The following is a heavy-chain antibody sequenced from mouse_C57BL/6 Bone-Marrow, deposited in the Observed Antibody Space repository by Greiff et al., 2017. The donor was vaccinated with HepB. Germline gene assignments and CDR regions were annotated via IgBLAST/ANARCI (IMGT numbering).Heavy chain of an antibody. D-gene: IGHD2-4*01. CDR2: IRSKSNNYAT. CDR1: GFSFNTYA. V-gene: IGHV10-1*01. Sequence: EVMLVESGGGLVQPKGSLKLSCAASGFSFNTYAMNWVRQAPGKGLEWVARIRSKSNNYATYYADSVKDRFTISRDDSESMLYLQMNNLKTEDTAMYYCVRHGGLRRGIDYWGQGTTLTVSS. J-gene: IGHJ2*01. CDR3: VRHGGLRRGIDY.